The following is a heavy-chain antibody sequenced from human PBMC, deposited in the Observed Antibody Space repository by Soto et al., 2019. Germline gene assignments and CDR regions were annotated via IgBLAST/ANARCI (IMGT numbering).Heavy chain of an antibody. CDR3: ARLTNYDILTGAYDY. V-gene: IGHV1-18*01. CDR1: GYTFSSYA. Sequence: ASVKVSCKASGYTFSSYAISWVRQAPRQGLEWKGWNSVYNGNTKNAQKLQGRVTMTTDTSTNTAHLELRSLRSDDTAVYYCARLTNYDILTGAYDYWGQGTLVTVSS. D-gene: IGHD3-9*01. J-gene: IGHJ4*02. CDR2: NSVYNGNT.